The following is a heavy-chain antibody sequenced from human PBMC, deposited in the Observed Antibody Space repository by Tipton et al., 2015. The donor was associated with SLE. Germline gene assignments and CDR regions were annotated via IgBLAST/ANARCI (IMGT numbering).Heavy chain of an antibody. CDR1: GGSISSSSYY. CDR2: IYHSGST. Sequence: TLSLTCTVSGGSISSSSYYWGWIRQPPGKGLEWIGSIYHSGSTNYNPSLKSRVTISVDKSKNQFSLKLSSVTAADTAVYYCASRKTGSGWFPWNYWGQGTLVTVSS. D-gene: IGHD6-19*01. J-gene: IGHJ4*02. V-gene: IGHV4-39*07. CDR3: ASRKTGSGWFPWNY.